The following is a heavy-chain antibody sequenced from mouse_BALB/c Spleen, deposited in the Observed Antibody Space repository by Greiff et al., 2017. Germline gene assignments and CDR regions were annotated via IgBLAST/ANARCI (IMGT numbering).Heavy chain of an antibody. CDR2: ISSGSSTI. D-gene: IGHD1-1*01. CDR3: ARGRYGSSSPYYAMDY. Sequence: EVKLVESGGGLVQPGGSRKLSCAASGFTFSSFGMHWVRQAPEKGLEWVAYISSGSSTIYFADTVKGRFTISRDNPKNTLFLQMTSLRSEDTAMYYCARGRYGSSSPYYAMDYWGQGTSVTVSS. V-gene: IGHV5-17*02. J-gene: IGHJ4*01. CDR1: GFTFSSFG.